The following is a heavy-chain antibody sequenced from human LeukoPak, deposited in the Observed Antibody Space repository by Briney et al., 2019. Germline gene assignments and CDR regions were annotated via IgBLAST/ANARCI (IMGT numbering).Heavy chain of an antibody. CDR1: GGSISSGGYY. J-gene: IGHJ3*02. CDR3: ARTVAATLFAIAFDI. Sequence: SQTLSLTCTVSGGSISSGGYYWSWIRQHPGTGLEWLGYIYYSGSTYYNPSLKSRVTISVDTSKNQFSLKLSSVTAADTAVYYCARTVAATLFAIAFDIWGQGTMVTVSS. CDR2: IYYSGST. V-gene: IGHV4-31*03. D-gene: IGHD2-15*01.